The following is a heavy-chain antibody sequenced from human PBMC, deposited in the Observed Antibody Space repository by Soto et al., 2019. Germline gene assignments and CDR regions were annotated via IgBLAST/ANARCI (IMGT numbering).Heavy chain of an antibody. J-gene: IGHJ6*02. CDR3: ASSERWFGEFWAYYYGMDV. CDR1: GGSISSGDYY. V-gene: IGHV4-30-4*01. D-gene: IGHD3-10*01. Sequence: SETLSLTCTVSGGSISSGDYYWSWIRQPPGKGLEWIGYIYYSGSTYYNPSLKSRVTISVDTSKNQFSLKLSSVTAADTAVYYCASSERWFGEFWAYYYGMDVWGQGTTVTVSS. CDR2: IYYSGST.